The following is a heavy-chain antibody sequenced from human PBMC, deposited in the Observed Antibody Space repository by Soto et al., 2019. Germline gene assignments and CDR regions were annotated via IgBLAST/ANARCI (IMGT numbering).Heavy chain of an antibody. CDR3: ARVTTVTTRGSLGY. D-gene: IGHD4-4*01. J-gene: IGHJ4*02. CDR1: GYTFTSYA. CDR2: INAGNGNT. Sequence: ASVKVSCKASGYTFTSYAMHWVRQAPGQRLEWMGWINAGNGNTKYSQKFQGRVTITRDTSASTAYMELSSLRSEDTAVYYCARVTTVTTRGSLGYWGQGTMVTLSP. V-gene: IGHV1-3*01.